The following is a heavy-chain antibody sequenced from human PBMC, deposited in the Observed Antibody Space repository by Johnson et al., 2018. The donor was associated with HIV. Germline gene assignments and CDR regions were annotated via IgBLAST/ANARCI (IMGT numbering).Heavy chain of an antibody. CDR2: IKQDGSEK. D-gene: IGHD4-11*01. CDR1: GFSFSSYG. Sequence: MMLVESGGGVVQPGRSLRLSCAASGFSFSSYGMHWVRQAPGKGLVWVASIKQDGSEKHYADSVWGRFSISRDNAKSSLCLQMNSLRVDDTAVYYCARDDDYSRVRAFDFWGQGTTVTVSS. J-gene: IGHJ3*01. CDR3: ARDDDYSRVRAFDF. V-gene: IGHV3-7*01.